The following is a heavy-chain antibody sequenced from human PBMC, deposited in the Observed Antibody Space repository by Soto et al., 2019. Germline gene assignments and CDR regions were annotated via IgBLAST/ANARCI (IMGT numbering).Heavy chain of an antibody. CDR3: ARDFFHYDDSSGYHWRDVVDI. V-gene: IGHV1-18*01. Sequence: QLVQSGAEVKKPGASVKVSCKASGYIFTTYGISWVRQAPGQGLQWMGWVDTNNGNTNYAQNLQGRVAMTTDTSTNTAYMELRSLRSDDTAVYYCARDFFHYDDSSGYHWRDVVDIWGQGTMVAVSA. CDR2: VDTNNGNT. CDR1: GYIFTTYG. J-gene: IGHJ3*02. D-gene: IGHD3-22*01.